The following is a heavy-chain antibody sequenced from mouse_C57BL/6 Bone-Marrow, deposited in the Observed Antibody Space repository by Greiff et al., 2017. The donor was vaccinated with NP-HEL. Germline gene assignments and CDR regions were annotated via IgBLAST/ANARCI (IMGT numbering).Heavy chain of an antibody. CDR1: GYTFTTYW. CDR2: IFPSDGDT. J-gene: IGHJ2*01. Sequence: VQLQQPGVELVRPGSSVKLSCKTSGYTFTTYWLDWLRQRPGQGLEWIGNIFPSDGDTHYNQKFKDKATLTVDKSSSTAYLQLTSLTSEDSAVYYCARYGIYLSLFDYWGQGTTLTVSS. CDR3: ARYGIYLSLFDY. D-gene: IGHD2-1*01. V-gene: IGHV1-61*01.